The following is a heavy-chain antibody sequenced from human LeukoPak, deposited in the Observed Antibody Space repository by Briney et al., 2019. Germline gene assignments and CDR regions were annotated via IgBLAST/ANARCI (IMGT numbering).Heavy chain of an antibody. D-gene: IGHD2-2*01. CDR2: ISSSSSYI. CDR1: GFTFSSYW. CDR3: ARAWGGDIVVVPAANAFDI. Sequence: PGGSLRLSCAASGFTFSSYWMTWVRQAPGKGLEWVSSISSSSSYIYYADSVKGRFTISRDNAKNSLYLQMNSLRAEDTAVYYCARAWGGDIVVVPAANAFDIWGQGTMVTVSS. V-gene: IGHV3-21*01. J-gene: IGHJ3*02.